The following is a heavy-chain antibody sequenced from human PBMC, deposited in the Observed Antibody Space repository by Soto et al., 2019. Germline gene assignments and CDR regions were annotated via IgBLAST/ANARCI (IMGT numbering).Heavy chain of an antibody. CDR3: ARLERGRNSARGGSYGMDV. CDR1: GGSISSSSYY. CDR2: IYYSGST. V-gene: IGHV4-39*01. J-gene: IGHJ6*02. Sequence: SETLSLTCTVSGGSISSSSYYWGWIRQPPGKGLEWIGSIYYSGSTYYNPSLKSRVTISADTSKNQFSLKLSSVTAADTAVYYCARLERGRNSARGGSYGMDVWGQGTTVTVSS. D-gene: IGHD3-16*01.